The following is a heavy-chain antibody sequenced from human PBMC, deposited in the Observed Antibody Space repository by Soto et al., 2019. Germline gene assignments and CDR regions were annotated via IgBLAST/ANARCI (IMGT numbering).Heavy chain of an antibody. CDR3: ARLESVTRSLGYFDY. Sequence: PSETLSLTCTVSGGSIRHSDYYWSWVRQLPGRGLEWIAYIYYSGSTFYNPSLMSRLAISVDTSRNQFSLSLTSVTAADTAVYYCARLESVTRSLGYFDYWGQGIRVTSPQ. J-gene: IGHJ4*02. CDR2: IYYSGST. CDR1: GGSIRHSDYY. V-gene: IGHV4-31*03. D-gene: IGHD7-27*01.